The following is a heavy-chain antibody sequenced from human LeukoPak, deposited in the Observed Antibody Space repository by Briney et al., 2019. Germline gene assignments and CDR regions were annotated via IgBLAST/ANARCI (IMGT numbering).Heavy chain of an antibody. CDR3: ARRNVPGAFDI. CDR1: GGSISSYY. Sequence: PSETLSLTCTVSGGSISSYYWSWIRQPPGNGLEWIGYIYYSGSTNYNPSLKSRVTISVDTSKNQFSLKLSSVTAADTAVYYCARRNVPGAFDIWGQGTIVTVSS. CDR2: IYYSGST. V-gene: IGHV4-59*08. D-gene: IGHD6-6*01. J-gene: IGHJ3*02.